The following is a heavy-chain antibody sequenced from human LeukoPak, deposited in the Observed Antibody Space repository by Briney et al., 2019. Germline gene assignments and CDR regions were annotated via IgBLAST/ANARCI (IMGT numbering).Heavy chain of an antibody. CDR2: ISDTETH. CDR3: ARHVDFLIRGDSGYFQH. Sequence: SETLSLTCAVSGASISSSTYYWGWIRQTPGKGLECIGIISDTETHNYNPSRRSRVTISVATSQFQLYLKMNSVTAADTAFYYCARHVDFLIRGDSGYFQHWGQGTQVTVSS. J-gene: IGHJ1*01. D-gene: IGHD3-10*01. V-gene: IGHV4-39*01. CDR1: GASISSSTYY.